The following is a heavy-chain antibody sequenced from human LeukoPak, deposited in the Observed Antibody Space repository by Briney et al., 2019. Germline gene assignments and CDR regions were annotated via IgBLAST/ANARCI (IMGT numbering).Heavy chain of an antibody. CDR1: GFTFSDYI. CDR2: IRRKGQSYTT. V-gene: IGHV3-72*01. D-gene: IGHD1-26*01. Sequence: GGSLRLSCSASGFTFSDYILDWVRQAPGKGLEWVGRIRRKGQSYTTEYAASVKGRFTISRDDSKNSLCLHMNSLKTEDTAVYHCSRDGGEGGSSAFDIWGPGTMVTVSS. CDR3: SRDGGEGGSSAFDI. J-gene: IGHJ3*02.